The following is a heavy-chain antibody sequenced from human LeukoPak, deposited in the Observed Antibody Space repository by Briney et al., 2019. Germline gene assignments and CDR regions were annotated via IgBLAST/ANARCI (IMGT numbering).Heavy chain of an antibody. J-gene: IGHJ4*02. CDR2: INHSGNT. V-gene: IGHV4-34*01. Sequence: PSETLSLTCAVYGGSFSGYYWSWIRQPPGKGLEWIGEINHSGNTNYNPSLKSRVTISVDTSKNQFSLKLSSVTAADTAVYYCASLFGGLDYWGQGTLVTVSP. CDR1: GGSFSGYY. CDR3: ASLFGGLDY. D-gene: IGHD3-10*02.